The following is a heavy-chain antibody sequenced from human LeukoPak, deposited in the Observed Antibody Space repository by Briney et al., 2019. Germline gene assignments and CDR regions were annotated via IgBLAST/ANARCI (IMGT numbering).Heavy chain of an antibody. Sequence: GGSLRLSCAASGFTFSSHSMNWVRQAPGKGLEWGSSISSSSSYIYYADSVKGRFTISRDNAKNSLYLQMNSLRAEDTAVYYCARVGSDGGYYFDYWGQGTLVTVSS. CDR2: ISSSSSYI. V-gene: IGHV3-21*01. CDR3: ARVGSDGGYYFDY. CDR1: GFTFSSHS. D-gene: IGHD2-15*01. J-gene: IGHJ4*02.